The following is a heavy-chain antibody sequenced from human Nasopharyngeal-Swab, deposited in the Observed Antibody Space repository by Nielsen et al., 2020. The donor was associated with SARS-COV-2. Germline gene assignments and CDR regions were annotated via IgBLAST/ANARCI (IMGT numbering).Heavy chain of an antibody. Sequence: SVKVSCKASGGTFSSYAISWVRQAPGQGLEWMGGIIPIFGTANYAQKFQGRVTITAHESTSTAYMELSSLRSEDTAVYYCARDHARIRPYSSSSFYYYYMDVWGKGTTVTVSS. D-gene: IGHD6-6*01. V-gene: IGHV1-69*13. CDR2: IIPIFGTA. CDR1: GGTFSSYA. J-gene: IGHJ6*03. CDR3: ARDHARIRPYSSSSFYYYYMDV.